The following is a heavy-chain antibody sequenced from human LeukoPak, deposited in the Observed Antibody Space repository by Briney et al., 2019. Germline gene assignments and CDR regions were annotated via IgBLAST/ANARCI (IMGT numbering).Heavy chain of an antibody. CDR2: ISAYNGNT. CDR1: GGTFSSYG. V-gene: IGHV1-18*01. Sequence: GSSVKVSCKASGGTFSSYGISWVRQAPGQGLEWMGWISAYNGNTNYAQKLQGRVTMTTDTSTSTAYMELRSLRSDDTAVYYCARERCSSTSCFFDYWGQGTLVTVSS. D-gene: IGHD2-2*01. J-gene: IGHJ4*02. CDR3: ARERCSSTSCFFDY.